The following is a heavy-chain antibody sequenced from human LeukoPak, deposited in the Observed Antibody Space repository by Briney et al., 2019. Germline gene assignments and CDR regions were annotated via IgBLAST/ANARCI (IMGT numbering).Heavy chain of an antibody. CDR1: GFTFSNYG. V-gene: IGHV3-33*01. CDR2: IWSDGTNE. J-gene: IGHJ4*02. Sequence: PGGSLRLSCAASGFTFSNYGMHWVRQAPGKGLEWVAIIWSDGTNEKYLDSVRGRFTFSRDNSKNTLYLQMNSLRVEDTAVYYCAREGGSGSYSGNFDYWGQGTLVTVPS. CDR3: AREGGSGSYSGNFDY. D-gene: IGHD3-10*01.